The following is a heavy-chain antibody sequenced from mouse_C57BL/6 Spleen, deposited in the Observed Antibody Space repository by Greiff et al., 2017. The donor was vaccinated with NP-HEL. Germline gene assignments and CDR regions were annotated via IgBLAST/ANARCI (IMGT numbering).Heavy chain of an antibody. D-gene: IGHD1-1*01. CDR2: IDPSDSYT. V-gene: IGHV1-69*01. CDR3: ARRPYYYGSSSYAMDY. CDR1: GYTFTSYW. Sequence: QVQLQQPGAELVMPGASVKLSCKASGYTFTSYWMHWVKQRPGQGLEWIGEIDPSDSYTNSNQKLKGKSTLTVDKSSSTAYMQLSSLTSEDSAVYYCARRPYYYGSSSYAMDYWGQGTSVTVSS. J-gene: IGHJ4*01.